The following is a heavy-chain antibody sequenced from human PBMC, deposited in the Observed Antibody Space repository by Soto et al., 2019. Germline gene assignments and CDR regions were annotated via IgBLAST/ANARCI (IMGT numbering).Heavy chain of an antibody. Sequence: LRLSFAASGFTFISYAISWVRQAPGKGLEWVSAISGSGGSTYYADSVKGRFTISRDNSKNTLYLQMNSLRAEDTAVYYCAKVATMIVVVQLDYWGLGTLVTVSS. CDR2: ISGSGGST. CDR3: AKVATMIVVVQLDY. CDR1: GFTFISYA. J-gene: IGHJ4*02. V-gene: IGHV3-23*01. D-gene: IGHD3-22*01.